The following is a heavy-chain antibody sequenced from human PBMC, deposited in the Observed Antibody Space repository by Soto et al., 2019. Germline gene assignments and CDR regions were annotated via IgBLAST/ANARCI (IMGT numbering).Heavy chain of an antibody. V-gene: IGHV4-39*01. J-gene: IGHJ5*02. CDR3: ATQGRSVDRTGSYPNWLDP. CDR1: GVSISRSTYY. Sequence: PSETLSLTCTVSGVSISRSTYYWAWIRQPPGKGLEWIGSMYYGGSIYYNPSLKSRVTISADTSKNQSSLKLNSVTAADTAVYYCATQGRSVDRTGSYPNWLDPWGQGTLVTVSS. D-gene: IGHD5-12*01. CDR2: MYYGGSI.